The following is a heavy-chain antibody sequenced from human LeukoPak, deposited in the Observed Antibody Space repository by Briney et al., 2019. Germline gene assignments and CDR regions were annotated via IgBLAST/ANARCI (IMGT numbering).Heavy chain of an antibody. CDR1: GVSISSYY. D-gene: IGHD3-16*01. CDR3: ARARSLGRSCYFDL. J-gene: IGHJ2*01. CDR2: IYYSGST. V-gene: IGHV4-59*01. Sequence: SETLSLTCTVSGVSISSYYWSWIRQPPGKGLEWIGYIYYSGSTNYNPSLKSRVTISVDTSKNQFSLKLSSVTAADTAVYYCARARSLGRSCYFDLWGRGTLVTVSS.